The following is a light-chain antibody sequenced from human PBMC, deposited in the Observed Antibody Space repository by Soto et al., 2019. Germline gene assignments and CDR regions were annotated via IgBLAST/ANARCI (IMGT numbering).Light chain of an antibody. Sequence: EIVVTKSPATLSVYKGERATLSCRASQSVYNNLAWYQQKPGQAPRLLIYGASTRATGIPARFSGSGSGTEFTLTISSLQPDDFATYYCQQYNSYSWTFGQGTNVAIK. CDR1: QSVYNN. J-gene: IGKJ1*01. CDR3: QQYNSYSWT. CDR2: GAS. V-gene: IGKV3-15*01.